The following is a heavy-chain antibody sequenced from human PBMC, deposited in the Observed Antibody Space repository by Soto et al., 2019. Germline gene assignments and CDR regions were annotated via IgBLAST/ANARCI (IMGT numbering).Heavy chain of an antibody. V-gene: IGHV3-23*01. CDR2: LSASGDST. J-gene: IGHJ6*02. CDR3: ARDNSVPGRPHWYYGMDV. CDR1: GFTFSHYA. D-gene: IGHD6-6*01. Sequence: PGGSLRLSCAASGFTFSHYAMSWVRQGPGKGLEWVSLLSASGDSTYYADSVKGRFTISRDDSKNTLYLQMSSLRAEDTAVYYCARDNSVPGRPHWYYGMDVWGQGTTVTVSS.